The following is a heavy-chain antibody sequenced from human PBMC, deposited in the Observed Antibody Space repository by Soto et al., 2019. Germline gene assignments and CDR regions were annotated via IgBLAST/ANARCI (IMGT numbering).Heavy chain of an antibody. Sequence: ASVKVSCKASGGTFSSYAISWVRQAPGQGLEWMGGIIPIFGTANYAQKFQGRVTITADESTSTAYMELSSLRSEDTAVYYCATHIPYSSGWTPFDYWGQGTLVTVSS. J-gene: IGHJ4*02. D-gene: IGHD6-19*01. CDR2: IIPIFGTA. V-gene: IGHV1-69*13. CDR3: ATHIPYSSGWTPFDY. CDR1: GGTFSSYA.